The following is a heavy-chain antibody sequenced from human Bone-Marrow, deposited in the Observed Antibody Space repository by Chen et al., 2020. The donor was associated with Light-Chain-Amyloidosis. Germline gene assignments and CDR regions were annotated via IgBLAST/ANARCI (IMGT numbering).Heavy chain of an antibody. CDR3: ARRRDGYNFDY. V-gene: IGHV5-51*01. D-gene: IGHD5-12*01. J-gene: IGHJ4*02. CDR1: GYTFPNYW. CDR2: IYPDASDA. Sequence: EVRLEQSGPEVKKPGEYLKISCKGSGYTFPNYWIGWVRQMPGKGMEWMGVIYPDASDARYSPSFEGQVTISADKSITTAYLQWRSLKASDTAMYYCARRRDGYNFDYWGQGTLVTVSS.